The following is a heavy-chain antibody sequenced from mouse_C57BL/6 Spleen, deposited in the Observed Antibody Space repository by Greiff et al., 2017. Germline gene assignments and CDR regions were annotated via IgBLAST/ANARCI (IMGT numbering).Heavy chain of an antibody. D-gene: IGHD2-12*01. Sequence: QVQLKQPGAELVMPGASVKLSCKASGYTFTSYWMHWVKQRPGQGLEWIGEIDPSDSYTNYNQKFKGKSTLTVDKSSSTAYMQLSSLTSEDSAVYYCARERRRCYSAMDYWGQGTSVTVSS. CDR2: IDPSDSYT. V-gene: IGHV1-69*01. CDR1: GYTFTSYW. CDR3: ARERRRCYSAMDY. J-gene: IGHJ4*01.